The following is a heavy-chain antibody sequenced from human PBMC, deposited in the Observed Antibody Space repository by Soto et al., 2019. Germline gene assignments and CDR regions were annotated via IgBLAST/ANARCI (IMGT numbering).Heavy chain of an antibody. Sequence: GASVKVSCKASGYTFTRYGISWVRQAPGQVLECMVWISVYNGKTNYXXKFQDRVXXTTDTSTSTVXMELSXLTSDDTGVYYCVREGDVPYYDYGMDVWGQGTPVTXXS. V-gene: IGHV1-18*01. CDR2: ISVYNGKT. CDR1: GYTFTRYG. D-gene: IGHD2-21*02. CDR3: VREGDVPYYDYGMDV. J-gene: IGHJ6*02.